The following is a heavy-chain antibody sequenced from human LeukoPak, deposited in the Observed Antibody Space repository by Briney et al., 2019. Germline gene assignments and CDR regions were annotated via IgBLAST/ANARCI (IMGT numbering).Heavy chain of an antibody. Sequence: GGSLRLSCAASGFIVNNNYMSWVRQAPGKGLEWVSVFYSGGSTYYADSVKDRFTISRDSSKNTVYLQMNSLRAADTAVYYCARGAWSAAPFDYWGQGTLVTVSS. V-gene: IGHV3-53*01. CDR2: FYSGGST. CDR1: GFIVNNNY. D-gene: IGHD3-3*01. J-gene: IGHJ4*02. CDR3: ARGAWSAAPFDY.